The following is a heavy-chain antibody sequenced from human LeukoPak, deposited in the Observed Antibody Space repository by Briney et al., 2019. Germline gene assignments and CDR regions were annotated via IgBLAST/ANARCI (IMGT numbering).Heavy chain of an antibody. CDR3: ARTTRRDGYNDY. Sequence: SETLSLTCTVSGGSISSYYWSWIRQPPGKGLEWIGYIYCSGTTNCNPSLKSRVTISLDTSKNQFSLKLSSVTPADTAVYYCARTTRRDGYNDYWGQGTLVTVSS. D-gene: IGHD5-24*01. CDR1: GGSISSYY. V-gene: IGHV4-59*01. CDR2: IYCSGTT. J-gene: IGHJ4*02.